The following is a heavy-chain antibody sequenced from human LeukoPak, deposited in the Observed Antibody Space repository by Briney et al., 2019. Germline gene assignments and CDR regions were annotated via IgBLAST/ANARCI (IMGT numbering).Heavy chain of an antibody. CDR2: ISSSGTTR. V-gene: IGHV3-48*02. CDR1: GFSISGYT. CDR3: ARSKVGYCSGNSCLFDS. J-gene: IGHJ4*02. Sequence: QPGGSLRLSCAASGFSISGYTMNWVRQAPGKGLEWVSFISSSGTTRYYADSVKGRFTVSRDSAKNSLYLQMNSLRDEDTAVYYCARSKVGYCSGNSCLFDSWGQGTLVTVSS. D-gene: IGHD2-2*01.